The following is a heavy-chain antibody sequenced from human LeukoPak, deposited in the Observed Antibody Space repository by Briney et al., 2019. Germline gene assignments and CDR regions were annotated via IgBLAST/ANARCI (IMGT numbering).Heavy chain of an antibody. CDR3: ARDLQGVVVINSPGFDY. Sequence: ASVKVSCKASGYTFTGYYMHWVRQAPGQGLEWMGWINPNSGGTNYAQKFQGRVTMTRDTSISTAYMELSRLRSDDTAVYYCARDLQGVVVINSPGFDYWGQGTLVTVSS. D-gene: IGHD3-22*01. CDR1: GYTFTGYY. V-gene: IGHV1-2*02. CDR2: INPNSGGT. J-gene: IGHJ4*02.